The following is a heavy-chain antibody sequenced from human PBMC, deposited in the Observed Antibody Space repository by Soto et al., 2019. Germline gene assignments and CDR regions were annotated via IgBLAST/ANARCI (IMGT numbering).Heavy chain of an antibody. V-gene: IGHV4-34*01. CDR3: ARGYGSGINYYGMDV. Sequence: PSETLSLTCAIYDGSFSGYYWSWIRQPPGKGLEWIGEINHSGSTNYNPSLKSRVTISLDTSKNQFSLKLSSVTAADTAVYYCARGYGSGINYYGMDVWGQGTTVTVSS. CDR2: INHSGST. CDR1: DGSFSGYY. J-gene: IGHJ6*02. D-gene: IGHD3-10*01.